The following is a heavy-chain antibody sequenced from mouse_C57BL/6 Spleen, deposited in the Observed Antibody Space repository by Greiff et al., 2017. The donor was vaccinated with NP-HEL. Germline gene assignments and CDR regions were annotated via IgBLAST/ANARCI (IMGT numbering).Heavy chain of an antibody. CDR1: GYTFTDYE. V-gene: IGHV1-15*01. Sequence: VQLQQSGAELVRPGASVTLSCKASGYTFTDYEMHWVKQTPVHGLEWIGAIDPETGGTAYNQKFKGKAILTADKSSSTAYMELRSLTSEDSAVYYCTRSKSYDYDGGYAMDYWGQGTSVTVSS. J-gene: IGHJ4*01. D-gene: IGHD2-4*01. CDR3: TRSKSYDYDGGYAMDY. CDR2: IDPETGGT.